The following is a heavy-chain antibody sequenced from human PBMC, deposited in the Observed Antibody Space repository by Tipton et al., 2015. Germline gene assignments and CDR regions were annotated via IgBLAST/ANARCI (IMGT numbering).Heavy chain of an antibody. J-gene: IGHJ4*01. CDR1: DGSISGSH. CDR3: ARDPRDGYGHFDS. D-gene: IGHD5-18*01. CDR2: VSTSGST. V-gene: IGHV4-4*07. Sequence: TLSLTCNVSDGSISGSHWYWFRQPAGKGLEWIGGVSTSGSTNYNSSLKSRVTTSVDTSKNQFSLRLSSVTAADTTVYYCARDPRDGYGHFDSWGQGILVTVSS.